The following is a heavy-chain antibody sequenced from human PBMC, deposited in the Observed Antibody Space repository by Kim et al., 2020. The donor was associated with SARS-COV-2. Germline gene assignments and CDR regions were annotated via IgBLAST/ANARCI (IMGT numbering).Heavy chain of an antibody. Sequence: GESLKISCKGSGYSFTSYWIGWVRQMPGKGLEWMGIIYPGDSDTRYSPSFQGQVTISADKSISTAYLQWSSLKASDTAMYYCARTEPFPYDYVWGSYRPYFDYWGQGTLVTVSS. CDR2: IYPGDSDT. CDR3: ARTEPFPYDYVWGSYRPYFDY. CDR1: GYSFTSYW. V-gene: IGHV5-51*01. D-gene: IGHD3-16*02. J-gene: IGHJ4*02.